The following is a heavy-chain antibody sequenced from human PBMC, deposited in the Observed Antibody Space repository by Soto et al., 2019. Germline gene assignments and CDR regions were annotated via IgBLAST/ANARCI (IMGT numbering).Heavy chain of an antibody. CDR3: VRDYYDTSGYPNTFDM. CDR1: GFTLSRHT. D-gene: IGHD3-22*01. Sequence: GGSLRLSCAASGFTLSRHTMNWVRQAPGKGLEWVSFIGSRTSDIYYADSVKGRFTISRDNAKNSLYLDLARLRAEDTAVYFCVRDYYDTSGYPNTFDMWGQGTMVTVSS. J-gene: IGHJ3*02. V-gene: IGHV3-21*01. CDR2: IGSRTSDI.